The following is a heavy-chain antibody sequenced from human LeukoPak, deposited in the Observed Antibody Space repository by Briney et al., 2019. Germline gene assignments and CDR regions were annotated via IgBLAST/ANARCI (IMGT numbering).Heavy chain of an antibody. Sequence: ASVKVSCKASGGTFSSYAISWVRQAPGQGLEWMGGIIPIFGTANYAQKFQGRVTITADESASTAYMELSSLRSEDTAVYYCAREMSQESYCGGDCYEDAFDIWGQGTMVTVSS. J-gene: IGHJ3*02. V-gene: IGHV1-69*13. D-gene: IGHD2-21*02. CDR1: GGTFSSYA. CDR2: IIPIFGTA. CDR3: AREMSQESYCGGDCYEDAFDI.